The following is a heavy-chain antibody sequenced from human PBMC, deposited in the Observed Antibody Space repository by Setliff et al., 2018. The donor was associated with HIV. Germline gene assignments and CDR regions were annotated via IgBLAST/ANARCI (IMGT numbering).Heavy chain of an antibody. D-gene: IGHD3-10*01. CDR2: IDNSGST. CDR1: GVSISSYY. V-gene: IGHV4-59*08. Sequence: PSETLSLTCTVSGVSISSYYWSWIRQPPGKGLERIGYIDNSGSTKYNPSLKSRVTISVDTPKKQFSLKLTSVTATDTAVYYCARRGVEFRELLYSIGAFDLWGQGTMVTVSS. CDR3: ARRGVEFRELLYSIGAFDL. J-gene: IGHJ3*01.